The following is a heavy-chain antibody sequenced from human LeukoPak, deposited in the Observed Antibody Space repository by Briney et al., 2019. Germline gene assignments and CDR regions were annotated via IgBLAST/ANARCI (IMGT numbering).Heavy chain of an antibody. CDR3: APMRVGATDAFDY. D-gene: IGHD1-26*01. Sequence: GGSLRLSCTASGFTFSRYWMSWVRQGPGKGLEWVANVKEDGSEKYYVDSVKGRFTISRDNSKNTLYLQMNSLRAEDTAVYYCAPMRVGATDAFDYWGQGTLVTVSS. J-gene: IGHJ4*02. V-gene: IGHV3-7*01. CDR2: VKEDGSEK. CDR1: GFTFSRYW.